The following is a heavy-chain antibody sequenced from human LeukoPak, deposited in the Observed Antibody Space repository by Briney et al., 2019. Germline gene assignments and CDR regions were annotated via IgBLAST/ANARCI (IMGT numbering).Heavy chain of an antibody. J-gene: IGHJ1*01. D-gene: IGHD6-19*01. Sequence: PGESLRLSCAASGFTVSSNYMIWVRQAPERGLVWVSLISSIGSTYYADSVKGRFSISRDNSKNSLYLQMNSLRGEDTAVYYCARDQSSSNWYVHHWGQGTLVTVS. CDR1: GFTVSSNY. V-gene: IGHV3-53*01. CDR3: ARDQSSSNWYVHH. CDR2: ISSIGST.